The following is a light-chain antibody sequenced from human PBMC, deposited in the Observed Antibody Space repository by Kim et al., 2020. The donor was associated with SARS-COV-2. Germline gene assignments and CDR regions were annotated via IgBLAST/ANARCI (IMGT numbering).Light chain of an antibody. Sequence: EIVLTQSPGTLSLSPGERATLSCRASQSVSSSYLAWYQQKPGQAPRLFIYGASSRATGIPDRFSGSGSATDFTLTISRLEPEDFAVYYCQQYGSSPWTFFPGTKVYIK. J-gene: IGKJ1*01. CDR3: QQYGSSPWT. CDR2: GAS. CDR1: QSVSSSY. V-gene: IGKV3-20*01.